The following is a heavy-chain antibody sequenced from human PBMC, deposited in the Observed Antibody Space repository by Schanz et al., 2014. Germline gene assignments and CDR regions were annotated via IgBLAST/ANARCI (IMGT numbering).Heavy chain of an antibody. J-gene: IGHJ3*01. CDR1: GFTVSSNY. D-gene: IGHD5-12*01. V-gene: IGHV3-53*01. CDR2: VYMSAAST. Sequence: EVQLVESGGGLIQPGGSLRLSCAVSGFTVSSNYMSWVRQAPGKGLEWVSTVYMSAASTRYADSVKGRFIISRDSSKNTLFLQMTSLRPEDTAIYFCARDEGRDGYNLAFDVWGQGTLVTVS. CDR3: ARDEGRDGYNLAFDV.